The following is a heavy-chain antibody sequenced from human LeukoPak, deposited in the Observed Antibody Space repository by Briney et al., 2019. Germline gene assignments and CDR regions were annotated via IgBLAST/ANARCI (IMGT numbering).Heavy chain of an antibody. CDR3: AKDSTGGLDY. CDR1: GFTFSSYG. D-gene: IGHD2-8*02. CDR2: ISYDGSNK. V-gene: IGHV3-30*18. J-gene: IGHJ4*02. Sequence: GGSLRLSCAASGFTFSSYGMHWVRQAPGKGLEWVAVISYDGSNKYYADSVKGRFTISRDNSKNTLYLQMNSLRAEDTAAYYCAKDSTGGLDYWGQGTLVTVSS.